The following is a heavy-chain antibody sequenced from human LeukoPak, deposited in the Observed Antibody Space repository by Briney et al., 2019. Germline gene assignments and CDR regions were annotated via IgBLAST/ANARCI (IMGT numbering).Heavy chain of an antibody. CDR2: INPNSGGT. D-gene: IGHD3-9*01. Sequence: ASVKVSCKVSGYTFTGYYMHWVRQAPGQGLEWMGWINPNSGGTNYAQRFQGRVTMTRDTSITTAYMELSRLRSDDTAVYCCARGFKYFDWLLDYWGQGTLVTVSS. J-gene: IGHJ4*02. CDR1: GYTFTGYY. V-gene: IGHV1-2*02. CDR3: ARGFKYFDWLLDY.